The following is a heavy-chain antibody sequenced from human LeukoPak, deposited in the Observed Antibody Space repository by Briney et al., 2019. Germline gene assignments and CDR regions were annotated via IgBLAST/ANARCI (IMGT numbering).Heavy chain of an antibody. CDR3: ARVFDVDYFSATGYSDY. Sequence: GGSLRLSCAASGFSFNSFSMNWVRQAPGSGLEWVSYITSSGTYIYYADSVRGRFTISRDNARNSLYLQMDSLTAEDTAIYYCARVFDVDYFSATGYSDYWGQGVLVTVSS. CDR2: ITSSGTYI. V-gene: IGHV3-21*06. D-gene: IGHD2/OR15-2a*01. J-gene: IGHJ4*02. CDR1: GFSFNSFS.